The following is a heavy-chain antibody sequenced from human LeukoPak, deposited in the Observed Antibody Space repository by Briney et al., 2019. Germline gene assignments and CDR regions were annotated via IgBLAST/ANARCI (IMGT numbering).Heavy chain of an antibody. Sequence: GGSLRLSCAASGFTFSSYAMSWVRQAPGKGLEWVSTISGSGAYTYYADSVKGRFTISRDNSKNTLYLQMNSLRTEDTAVYYCAKYFASGSYYKLPHWGQGTLVTVSS. CDR2: ISGSGAYT. D-gene: IGHD3-10*01. CDR1: GFTFSSYA. CDR3: AKYFASGSYYKLPH. V-gene: IGHV3-23*01. J-gene: IGHJ1*01.